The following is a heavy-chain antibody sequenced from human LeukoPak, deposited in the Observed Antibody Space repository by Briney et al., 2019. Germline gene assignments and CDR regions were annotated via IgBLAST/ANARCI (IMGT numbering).Heavy chain of an antibody. CDR1: GYTFTSYG. D-gene: IGHD3-9*01. Sequence: GASVKVSCKASGYTFTSYGISWVRQAPGQGLEWMGWISAYNGNTNDAQKLQGRVTMTTDTSTSTAYMELRSLSSDDTAVYYCARVTGLTGYYSTYFDYWGQGTLVTVSS. V-gene: IGHV1-18*01. J-gene: IGHJ4*02. CDR2: ISAYNGNT. CDR3: ARVTGLTGYYSTYFDY.